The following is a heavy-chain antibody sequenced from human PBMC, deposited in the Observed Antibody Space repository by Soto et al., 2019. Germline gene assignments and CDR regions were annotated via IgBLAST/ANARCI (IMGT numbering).Heavy chain of an antibody. CDR3: STGFTYYYGSGSYYNSLFSY. Sequence: ASVKVSCKASGYTFSNFGISWVRQAPGQGLEWMGWISASNGNTNYAQKLQGRVNMTTDTSTSTAYMELRSLRSDDTAVYYCSTGFTYYYGSGSYYNSLFSYWGQGTLVTVSS. CDR2: ISASNGNT. V-gene: IGHV1-18*01. CDR1: GYTFSNFG. J-gene: IGHJ4*02. D-gene: IGHD3-10*01.